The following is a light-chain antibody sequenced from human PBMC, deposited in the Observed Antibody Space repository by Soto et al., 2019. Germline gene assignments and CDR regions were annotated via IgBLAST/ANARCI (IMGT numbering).Light chain of an antibody. V-gene: IGLV6-57*04. CDR2: EDD. J-gene: IGLJ3*02. CDR3: QYYGSPKEV. Sequence: NFMLTQPHSVSESPGKTVTISCTRSSVRVASNYVQWYQQRPGSAPTTVIFEDDQRPSGVPDRFSGSIDSSSTSASITISDLKTEDEADYYCQYYGSPKEVFGGGTKLTVL. CDR1: SVRVASNY.